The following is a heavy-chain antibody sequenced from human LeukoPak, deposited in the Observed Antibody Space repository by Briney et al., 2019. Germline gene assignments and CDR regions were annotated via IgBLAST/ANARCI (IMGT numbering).Heavy chain of an antibody. CDR3: ATDYGDPDAADY. D-gene: IGHD4-17*01. CDR1: GLTFSSYA. CDR2: ISYDGINK. Sequence: GGSLRLSCAASGLTFSSYAMHCVRQAPGKGLEWVAVISYDGINKYYADSVKGRFTISRDNSKNTLYLQLNSLRAEDTAVYYCATDYGDPDAADYWGQGTLVTVSS. V-gene: IGHV3-30-3*01. J-gene: IGHJ4*02.